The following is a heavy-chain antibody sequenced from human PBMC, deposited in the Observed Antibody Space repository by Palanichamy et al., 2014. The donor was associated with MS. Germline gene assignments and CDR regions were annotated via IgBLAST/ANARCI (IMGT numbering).Heavy chain of an antibody. Sequence: QVTLRESGPALVKSTQTLTLTCTFSGFSLRTSGMRVSWLRQPPGKALECLARIDWDDDKHYSTSLRTRLTISKDTSKNQVVLTMTSMDPADTATYYCARMSAFGEFVDYWGQGTLVTVSS. CDR3: ARMSAFGEFVDY. V-gene: IGHV2-70*15. CDR2: IDWDDDK. J-gene: IGHJ4*02. D-gene: IGHD3-10*01. CDR1: GFSLRTSGMR.